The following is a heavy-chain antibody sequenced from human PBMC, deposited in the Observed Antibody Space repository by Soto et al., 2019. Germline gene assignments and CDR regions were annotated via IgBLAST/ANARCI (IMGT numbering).Heavy chain of an antibody. D-gene: IGHD3-22*01. J-gene: IGHJ4*02. CDR3: ARHRMGYDSSGYIDY. Sequence: SETLSLTCTVSGGSISSSSYYWGWIRQPPGKGLEWIGSIYYSGSTYYNPSLKSRVTISVDTPKNQFSLKRSSVTAADTAVYYCARHRMGYDSSGYIDYWGQGTLVTVSS. CDR1: GGSISSSSYY. CDR2: IYYSGST. V-gene: IGHV4-39*01.